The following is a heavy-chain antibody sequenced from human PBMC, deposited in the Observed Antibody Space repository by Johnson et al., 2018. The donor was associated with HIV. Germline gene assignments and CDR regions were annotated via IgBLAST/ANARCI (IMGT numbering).Heavy chain of an antibody. V-gene: IGHV3-NL1*01. CDR3: ARGIEMIFVNDAFDI. Sequence: QLVESGGGVVQPGGSLGLPSGFIFSSYGMHCVRQAPGKGLEWVSTLYSGGSTYYADSVKGRFTISRDNSKNTLYLQMNSLRAEDTAVYYCARGIEMIFVNDAFDIWGQGTMVTVSS. J-gene: IGHJ3*02. CDR2: LYSGGST. CDR1: FIFSSYG. D-gene: IGHD2-15*01.